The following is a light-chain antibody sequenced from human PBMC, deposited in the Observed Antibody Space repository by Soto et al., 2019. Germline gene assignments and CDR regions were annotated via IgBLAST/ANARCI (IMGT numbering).Light chain of an antibody. V-gene: IGLV2-14*01. CDR3: GSDTSSSTLV. J-gene: IGLJ2*01. CDR1: SSDVGGYNY. CDR2: EIR. Sequence: QSALTQPASVSGSPGQSITISCTGTSSDVGGYNYVSWYQHHPAKAPKLMIYEIRNRPSGVSKRFAGSNSGNTASLTISGLPADDEADYYCGSDTSSSTLVFGGGTKLTVL.